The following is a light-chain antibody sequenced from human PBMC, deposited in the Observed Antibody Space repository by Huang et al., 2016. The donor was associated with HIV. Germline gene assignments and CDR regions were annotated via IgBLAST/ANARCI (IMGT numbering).Light chain of an antibody. V-gene: IGKV3-15*01. CDR3: HQYNNWLLS. CDR1: RSVSTN. CDR2: GAS. J-gene: IGKJ4*01. Sequence: EIVMTQSPATLSVSPGERVTLSCRANRSVSTNLAWYQQRPGQAPRLLIYGASTRATGSPARVSGSGAGTDFSLTISSLQSEDFALYYCHQYNNWLLSFGGGTRVDI.